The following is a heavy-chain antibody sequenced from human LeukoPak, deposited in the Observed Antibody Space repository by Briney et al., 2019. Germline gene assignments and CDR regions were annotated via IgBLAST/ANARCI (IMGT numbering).Heavy chain of an antibody. V-gene: IGHV4-39*07. CDR3: ARASSNYSRAIYYYYYYMDV. CDR2: IYYSGST. J-gene: IGHJ6*03. D-gene: IGHD1-7*01. Sequence: SETLSLTCTVSGGSISSSSYYWGWIRQPPGKGLEWIGSIYYSGSTYYNPSLKSRVTISVDTSKNQFSLKLSSVTAADTAVYYCARASSNYSRAIYYYYYYMDVWGKGTTVTVSS. CDR1: GGSISSSSYY.